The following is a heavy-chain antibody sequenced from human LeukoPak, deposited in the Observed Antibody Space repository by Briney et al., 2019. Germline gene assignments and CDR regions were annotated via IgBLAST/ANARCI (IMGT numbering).Heavy chain of an antibody. V-gene: IGHV1-2*02. CDR3: ARDPPAYMATSSY. CDR1: GYIFTGYY. CDR2: INPDSGGT. Sequence: ASVKVSCKASGYIFTGYYMHWVRQAPGQGLEWMGWINPDSGGTNYAQKFQGRVSMTRDTSISTAYMELSRLRSDDTAVYYCARDPPAYMATSSYWGQGTLVTVSS. J-gene: IGHJ4*02. D-gene: IGHD1-1*01.